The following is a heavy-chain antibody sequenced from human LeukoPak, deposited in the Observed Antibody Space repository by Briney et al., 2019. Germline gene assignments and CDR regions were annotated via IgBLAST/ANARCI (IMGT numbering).Heavy chain of an antibody. V-gene: IGHV3-23*01. CDR2: ISGSGGST. J-gene: IGHJ2*01. CDR1: GFTFSSYA. D-gene: IGHD2-8*02. Sequence: GGSLRLSCAASGFTFSSYAMSWVRQAPGKGLEWFSAISGSGGSTYYADSVKGRFTISRDNSKNTLYLRMNSLRAEDTAVYYCAKTTGSNLWYFDLWGRGTLVTVSS. CDR3: AKTTGSNLWYFDL.